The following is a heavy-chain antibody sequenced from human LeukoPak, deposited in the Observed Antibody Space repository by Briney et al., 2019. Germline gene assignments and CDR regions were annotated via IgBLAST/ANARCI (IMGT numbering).Heavy chain of an antibody. D-gene: IGHD6-13*01. CDR1: GGSISSSSYY. Sequence: PSETLSLTCTVSGGSISSSSYYWGWIRQPPGKGLEWIGSIYYSGSTYYNPSLKSRVTISVDTSKNQFSLKLSSVTAADTAVYYCASYSSSSRVGGEGYWGQGTLVTVSS. V-gene: IGHV4-39*07. J-gene: IGHJ4*02. CDR3: ASYSSSSRVGGEGY. CDR2: IYYSGST.